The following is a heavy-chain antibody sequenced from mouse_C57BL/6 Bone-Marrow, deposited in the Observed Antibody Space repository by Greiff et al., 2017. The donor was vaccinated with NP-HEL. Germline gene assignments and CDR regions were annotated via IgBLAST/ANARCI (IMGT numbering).Heavy chain of an antibody. CDR1: GYTFTDYN. V-gene: IGHV1-22*01. J-gene: IGHJ2*01. CDR2: INPNNGGT. D-gene: IGHD1-1*01. CDR3: ARPRYGSSLDY. Sequence: EVQLVESGPELVKPGASVKMSCKASGYTFTDYNMHWVKQSHGKSLEWIGYINPNNGGTSYNQKFKGKATLTVNKSSSTAYMELRSLTSEDSAVYYCARPRYGSSLDYWGQGTTLTVSS.